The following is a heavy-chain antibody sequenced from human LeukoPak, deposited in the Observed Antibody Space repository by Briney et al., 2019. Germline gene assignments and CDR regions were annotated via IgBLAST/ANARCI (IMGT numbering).Heavy chain of an antibody. CDR3: ARDETYYYGSGSYYNYYYYYMDV. D-gene: IGHD3-10*01. V-gene: IGHV3-13*01. CDR1: GFTFSSYD. J-gene: IGHJ6*03. Sequence: GGSLRLSCAASGFTFSSYDMHWVRQATGKGLEWVSAIGTAGDTYYPGSVKGRFTISRENAKNSLYLQMNSLRAEDTAVYYCARDETYYYGSGSYYNYYYYYMDVWGKGTTVTISS. CDR2: IGTAGDT.